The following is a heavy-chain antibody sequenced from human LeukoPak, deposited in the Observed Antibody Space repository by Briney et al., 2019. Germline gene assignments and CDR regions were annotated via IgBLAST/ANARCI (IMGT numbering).Heavy chain of an antibody. D-gene: IGHD3-3*01. CDR3: ARDNSIITIFGVAFNWFDP. Sequence: ASVTVSCKTSGYTFTGYYMHWVRQAPGQGLEWMGWINPNSGGTNYAQKFQGRVTMTRDTSISTAYMELSRLRSDDTAVYYCARDNSIITIFGVAFNWFDPWGQGTLVTVSS. V-gene: IGHV1-2*02. CDR2: INPNSGGT. J-gene: IGHJ5*02. CDR1: GYTFTGYY.